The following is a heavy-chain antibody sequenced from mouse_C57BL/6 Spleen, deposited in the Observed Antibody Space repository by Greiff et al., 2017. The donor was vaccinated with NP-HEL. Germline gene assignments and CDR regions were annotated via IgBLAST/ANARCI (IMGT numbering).Heavy chain of an antibody. D-gene: IGHD1-1*01. CDR3: ARHDYYGSPPGYFDV. CDR2: ILPGSGST. Sequence: VQLQQSGAELLKPGASVKLSCKATGYTFTGYWIEWVKQRPGHGLEWIGEILPGSGSTNYNEKFKGKATFTADTSSNTAYIQLSSLTTEDSAIYYCARHDYYGSPPGYFDVWGTGTTVTVSS. V-gene: IGHV1-9*01. J-gene: IGHJ1*03. CDR1: GYTFTGYW.